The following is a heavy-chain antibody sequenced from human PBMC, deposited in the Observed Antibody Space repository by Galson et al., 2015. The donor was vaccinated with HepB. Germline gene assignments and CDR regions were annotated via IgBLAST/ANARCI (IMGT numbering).Heavy chain of an antibody. CDR2: IRQGGSEK. CDR1: GFSSSYYW. V-gene: IGHV3-7*01. Sequence: SLRLSCAASGFSSSYYWMSWVRQAPGKGLEWVANIRQGGSEKSYVDSVKGRFTISRDNTKNSLYLQMNTLRGEDTAMYYCARRHVKSEYMYGYYFDYWGQGTLVTVSS. CDR3: ARRHVKSEYMYGYYFDY. J-gene: IGHJ4*02. D-gene: IGHD5-18*01.